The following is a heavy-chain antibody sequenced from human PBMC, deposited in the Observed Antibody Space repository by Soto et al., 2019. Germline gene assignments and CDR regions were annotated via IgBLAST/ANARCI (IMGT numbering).Heavy chain of an antibody. V-gene: IGHV3-21*04. Sequence: PGGSLRLSCAASGFTFSSYNMNWVRQAPGKGLEWVSSISSSSSYIYYADSVKGRFTISRDNAKNSLYLQMNSLRAEDTALYYCAKALGEGYDSASYYYYGMDVWGQGTTVTVSS. CDR1: GFTFSSYN. CDR3: AKALGEGYDSASYYYYGMDV. CDR2: ISSSSSYI. J-gene: IGHJ6*02. D-gene: IGHD3-3*01.